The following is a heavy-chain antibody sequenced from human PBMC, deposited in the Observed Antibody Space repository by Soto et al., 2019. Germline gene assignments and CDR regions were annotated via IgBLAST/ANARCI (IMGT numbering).Heavy chain of an antibody. CDR3: ARLLYDSRGYYYFDY. V-gene: IGHV4-39*01. Sequence: TSETLSLTCTVSGASISSSNYYWGWIRQPPGKGLEWIASIYYSGSTYDNPSLKSRVTISVDTSKNQFSLKLYSVTAADTAVYYCARLLYDSRGYYYFDYWGQGTLVTVSS. D-gene: IGHD3-22*01. CDR1: GASISSSNYY. J-gene: IGHJ4*02. CDR2: IYYSGST.